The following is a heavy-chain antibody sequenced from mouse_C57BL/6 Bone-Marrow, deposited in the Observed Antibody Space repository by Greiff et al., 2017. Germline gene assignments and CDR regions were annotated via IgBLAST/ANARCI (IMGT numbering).Heavy chain of an antibody. Sequence: QVQLQQPGAELVKPWASVKLSCRASGYTFTSYWMHWVKQRPGQGLEWIGMIHPNSGSTNYNEKFKSKATLTVDTSSSPDYMQLSSLTSEDSAVXDCARKGRSLFDYWGQGTTLTVSS. CDR3: ARKGRSLFDY. CDR1: GYTFTSYW. J-gene: IGHJ2*01. V-gene: IGHV1-64*01. CDR2: IHPNSGST.